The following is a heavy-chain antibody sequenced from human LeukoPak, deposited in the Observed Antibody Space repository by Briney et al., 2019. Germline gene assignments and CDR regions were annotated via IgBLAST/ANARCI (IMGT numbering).Heavy chain of an antibody. Sequence: GGSLRLSCAASGFTFSSYSMNWVRQAPGKGLEWVSSISSSSSYIYYADSMKGRFTISRDNAKNSLYLQMNSLRAEDTAVYYCARRQGYCSGGSCFSLDYWGQGTLVTVSS. CDR2: ISSSSSYI. J-gene: IGHJ4*02. CDR1: GFTFSSYS. V-gene: IGHV3-21*01. CDR3: ARRQGYCSGGSCFSLDY. D-gene: IGHD2-15*01.